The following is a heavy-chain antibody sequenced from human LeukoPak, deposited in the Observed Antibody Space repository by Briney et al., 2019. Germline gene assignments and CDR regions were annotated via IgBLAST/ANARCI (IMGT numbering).Heavy chain of an antibody. D-gene: IGHD3-22*01. V-gene: IGHV1-69*13. J-gene: IGHJ3*02. Sequence: SVKVSCKTSGGTFSSYAINWVRQAPGQGLEWMGGIIPILGTANNAQKFQGRVTITADESTSTAYMELSSLRSEDTAVYYCARSITMIVVVRGAFDIWGQGTMVTVSS. CDR3: ARSITMIVVVRGAFDI. CDR1: GGTFSSYA. CDR2: IIPILGTA.